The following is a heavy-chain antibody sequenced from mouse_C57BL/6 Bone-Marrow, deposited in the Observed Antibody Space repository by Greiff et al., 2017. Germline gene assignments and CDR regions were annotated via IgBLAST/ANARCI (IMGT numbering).Heavy chain of an antibody. CDR1: GYAFSSSW. CDR3: ARVLITTVVATDY. Sequence: QVHVKQSGPELVKPGASVKISCKASGYAFSSSWMNWVKQRPGKGLEWIGRIYPGDGDTNYNGKFKGKATLTADKSSSTAYMQLSSLTSEDSAVYFCARVLITTVVATDYWGQGTTLTVSS. CDR2: IYPGDGDT. D-gene: IGHD1-1*01. V-gene: IGHV1-82*01. J-gene: IGHJ2*01.